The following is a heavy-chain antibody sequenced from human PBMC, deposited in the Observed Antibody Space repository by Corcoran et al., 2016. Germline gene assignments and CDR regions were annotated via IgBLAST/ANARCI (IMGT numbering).Heavy chain of an antibody. CDR2: ISAYNGNT. Sequence: QVQLVQSGAEVKKPGASVTVSCKASGYTFTSYGISWVRQAPGQGLEWMGWISAYNGNTNYAQQLQGRVTMTTDTSTSTAYMELRSLRSDDTAVYYCAGDAGGSYHGGYCDYWGQGTLVTVSS. D-gene: IGHD1-26*01. CDR1: GYTFTSYG. CDR3: AGDAGGSYHGGYCDY. V-gene: IGHV1-18*01. J-gene: IGHJ4*02.